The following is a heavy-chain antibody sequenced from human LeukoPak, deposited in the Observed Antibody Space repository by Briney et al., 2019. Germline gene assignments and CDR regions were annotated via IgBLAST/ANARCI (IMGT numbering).Heavy chain of an antibody. Sequence: PGGSLRLSCAASGFTFSSYWMSWVRQAPGKGLEWVANIKQDGSEEYYVDSVKGRFTISRDNAKNSLYLQMNSLRAEDTAVYYCARDREMATISYFDYWGQGTLVTVSS. CDR2: IKQDGSEE. V-gene: IGHV3-7*01. D-gene: IGHD5-24*01. CDR3: ARDREMATISYFDY. CDR1: GFTFSSYW. J-gene: IGHJ4*02.